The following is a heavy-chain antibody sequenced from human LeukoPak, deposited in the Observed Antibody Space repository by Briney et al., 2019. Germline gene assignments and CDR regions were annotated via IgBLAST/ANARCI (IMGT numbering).Heavy chain of an antibody. D-gene: IGHD3-22*01. CDR2: IYYSGST. J-gene: IGHJ6*03. Sequence: SETLSLTCTVSGGSISSYYWSWIRQPPGKGLEWIGNIYYSGSTNCNPSLKSRVTISVDTSKNQFSLKLSSVTAADTAVYYCTRGSIAYYYMDVWGKGTTVTISS. V-gene: IGHV4-59*01. CDR3: TRGSIAYYYMDV. CDR1: GGSISSYY.